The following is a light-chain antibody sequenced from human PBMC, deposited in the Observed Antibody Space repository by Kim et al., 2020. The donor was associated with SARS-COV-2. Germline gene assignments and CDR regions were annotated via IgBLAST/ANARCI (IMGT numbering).Light chain of an antibody. CDR2: DAS. CDR1: QSISNW. CDR3: QQYNSYSPT. Sequence: DIQMTQSPSTLSASVGDRVTITCRASQSISNWLAWYQQKPGKAPKLLIYDASTLESGVPSRFSGSGSGTEFTLTISSLQPDDFATFYCQQYNSYSPTFGQGTKVDIK. V-gene: IGKV1-5*01. J-gene: IGKJ1*01.